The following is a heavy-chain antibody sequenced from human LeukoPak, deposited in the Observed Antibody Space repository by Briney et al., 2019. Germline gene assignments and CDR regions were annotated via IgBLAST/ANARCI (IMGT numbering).Heavy chain of an antibody. J-gene: IGHJ4*02. Sequence: AASVKVSCKASGYTFIGYYVHWVRQAPGQGLEWMGRINPNSGGTNYAQKFQGRVTMTRDTSITTAYMELSSLRSDDTAVYYCARGSYCGGDCPFDYWGQGILVTVSS. CDR2: INPNSGGT. D-gene: IGHD2-21*02. V-gene: IGHV1-2*06. CDR1: GYTFIGYY. CDR3: ARGSYCGGDCPFDY.